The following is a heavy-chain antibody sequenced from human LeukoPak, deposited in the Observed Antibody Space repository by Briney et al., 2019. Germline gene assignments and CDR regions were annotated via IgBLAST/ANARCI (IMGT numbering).Heavy chain of an antibody. CDR2: ISGSGGST. J-gene: IGHJ3*02. D-gene: IGHD6-19*01. CDR3: AKVKAVAGYDAFDI. CDR1: GFTFSSYA. V-gene: IGHV3-23*01. Sequence: PGGSLRLSCAASGFTFSSYAMSWVRRAPGKGLEWVSAISGSGGSTYYADFVKGRFTISRDNSKNTLSLQMNTLRAEDTAVYYCAKVKAVAGYDAFDIWGQGTMVTVS.